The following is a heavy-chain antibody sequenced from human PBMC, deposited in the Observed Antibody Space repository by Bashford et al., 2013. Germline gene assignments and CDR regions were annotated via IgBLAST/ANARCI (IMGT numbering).Heavy chain of an antibody. D-gene: IGHD4-17*01. CDR1: GFTFTDYY. J-gene: IGHJ6*02. CDR2: ISISSSYR. V-gene: IGHV3-11*05. Sequence: GGSLRLSCVGSGFTFTDYYMSWIRKAPGKGLEWVSFISISSSYRHYADSVKGRFTISRDNAKNTLYLQMNSLRADDTAVYYCAKGGAALRYYYGLDVWGQGTTVTVSS. CDR3: AKGGAALRYYYGLDV.